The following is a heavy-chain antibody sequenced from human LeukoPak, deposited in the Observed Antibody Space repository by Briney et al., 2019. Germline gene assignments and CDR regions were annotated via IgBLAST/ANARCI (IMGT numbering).Heavy chain of an antibody. CDR1: GGSIGSYY. J-gene: IGHJ5*02. CDR2: IYYSGCT. Sequence: PSETLSLTCTVSGGSIGSYYWSWIRQPPGKGLEWIGYIYYSGCTNYNPSLKSRVTISGATSKNQFSLKLSSVTAADTAVYYCARETPINWFAPWGQGTLVTVSS. V-gene: IGHV4-59*01. CDR3: ARETPINWFAP.